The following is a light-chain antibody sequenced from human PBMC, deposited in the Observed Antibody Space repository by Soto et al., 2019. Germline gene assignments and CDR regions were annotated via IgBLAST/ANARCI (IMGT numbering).Light chain of an antibody. Sequence: DIQMTQSPSSLSASVGDRVTITCRASQNISSFFSWYQQKPGKAPRLLIYGASTLESGVPSRFSGSGSGTDFILTINSLQPEDFATYYCQQSFSSPFTFGPGTRVDFK. CDR2: GAS. CDR1: QNISSF. V-gene: IGKV1-39*01. J-gene: IGKJ3*01. CDR3: QQSFSSPFT.